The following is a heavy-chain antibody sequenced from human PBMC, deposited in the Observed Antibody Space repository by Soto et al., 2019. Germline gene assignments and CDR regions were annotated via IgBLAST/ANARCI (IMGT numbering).Heavy chain of an antibody. J-gene: IGHJ3*02. CDR3: AKGYGAAADDGVGAFDI. D-gene: IGHD6-13*01. CDR2: ISWNSGSI. V-gene: IGHV3-9*01. Sequence: PGGSLRLSCAASGFTFDDYAMHWFRQAPGKGLEWVSGISWNSGSIGYADSVKGRFTISRDNSKNTLYLQMNSLRAEDTAVYYCAKGYGAAADDGVGAFDIWGQGTMVTVSS. CDR1: GFTFDDYA.